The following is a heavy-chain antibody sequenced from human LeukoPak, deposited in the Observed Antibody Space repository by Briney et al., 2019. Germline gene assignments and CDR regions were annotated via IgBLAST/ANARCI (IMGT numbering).Heavy chain of an antibody. V-gene: IGHV3-23*01. Sequence: GGSLRLSCAASGFTFSSYAMSWVRQAPGKGLEWVSAISGSGGSTYYADSVKGRFTISRDNSKNTLYLQMHSLSAEDTAVSYCAKEPGYCSGGSCPYFAYWGQGTLVTVSS. D-gene: IGHD2-15*01. J-gene: IGHJ4*02. CDR2: ISGSGGST. CDR1: GFTFSSYA. CDR3: AKEPGYCSGGSCPYFAY.